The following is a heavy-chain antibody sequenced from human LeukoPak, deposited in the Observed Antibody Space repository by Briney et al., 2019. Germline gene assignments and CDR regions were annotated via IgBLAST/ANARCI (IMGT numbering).Heavy chain of an antibody. CDR3: TTDLIVVVPAAIHYFDY. J-gene: IGHJ4*02. Sequence: GGSLRLSCAASGFTFSNAWMSWVRQAPGKGLEWVGRIKSKTDGGTTDYAAPVKGRFTISRDDSKNTLYLQMNSLKTEDTAVYYCTTDLIVVVPAAIHYFDYWGQGTLVTVSS. D-gene: IGHD2-2*01. V-gene: IGHV3-15*01. CDR2: IKSKTDGGTT. CDR1: GFTFSNAW.